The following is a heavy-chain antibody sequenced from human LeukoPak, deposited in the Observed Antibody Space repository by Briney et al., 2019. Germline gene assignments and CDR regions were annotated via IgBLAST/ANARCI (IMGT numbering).Heavy chain of an antibody. D-gene: IGHD1-26*01. CDR3: AINDNSRRYFQY. V-gene: IGHV1-8*01. Sequence: ASVKASCKASGYTFTSYDINWVRQATGQGLEWMGWMNPSSGNTGYAQKFQGRVTMTRNTSISTAYMELSSLRSEDTAVYYCAINDNSRRYFQYWGQGTLVTVSS. J-gene: IGHJ1*01. CDR2: MNPSSGNT. CDR1: GYTFTSYD.